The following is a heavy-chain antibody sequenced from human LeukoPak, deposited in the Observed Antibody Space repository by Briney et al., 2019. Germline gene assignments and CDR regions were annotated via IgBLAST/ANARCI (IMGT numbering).Heavy chain of an antibody. V-gene: IGHV3-21*05. D-gene: IGHD4-23*01. CDR3: ARATGYGGIGY. J-gene: IGHJ4*02. CDR1: GFTFSTYS. CDR2: ISDSSAM. Sequence: RGSLRLSRAASGFTFSTYSMKWVRQAPGKGLEWVSYISDSSAMYYADSVKGRLTISRDNAKNSLYLQMNSLRAEDTAVYYCARATGYGGIGYWGQGTLVTVSS.